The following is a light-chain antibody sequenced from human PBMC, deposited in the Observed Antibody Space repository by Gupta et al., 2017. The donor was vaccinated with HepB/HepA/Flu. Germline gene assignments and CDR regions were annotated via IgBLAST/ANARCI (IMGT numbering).Light chain of an antibody. J-gene: IGLJ2*01. Sequence: QSALTQPRSVSGSPGQSVTISCTGTSRDVGGYNYVSWYHQHPGKAPTLMIYDVTKRPSGVPDRFSGSKSGTTASLTISGLQAEDEDDYYCCSYAGSVVVFGGGTKLTVL. CDR1: SRDVGGYNY. CDR3: CSYAGSVVV. V-gene: IGLV2-11*01. CDR2: DVT.